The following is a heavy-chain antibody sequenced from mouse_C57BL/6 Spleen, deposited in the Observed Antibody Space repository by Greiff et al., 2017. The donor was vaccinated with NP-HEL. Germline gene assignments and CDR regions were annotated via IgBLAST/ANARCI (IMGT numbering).Heavy chain of an antibody. J-gene: IGHJ1*03. CDR2: IRLKSDNYAT. CDR1: GFTFSNYW. Sequence: EVKVVESGGGLVQPGGSMKLSCVASGFTFSNYWMNWVRQSPEKGLEWVAQIRLKSDNYATHYAESVKGRFTISRDDSKSSVYLQMNNLRAEDTGIYYCTVYYSNYVWYFDVWGTGTTVTVSS. CDR3: TVYYSNYVWYFDV. V-gene: IGHV6-3*01. D-gene: IGHD2-5*01.